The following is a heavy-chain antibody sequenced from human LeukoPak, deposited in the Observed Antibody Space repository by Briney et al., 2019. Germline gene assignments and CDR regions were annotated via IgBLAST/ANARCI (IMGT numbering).Heavy chain of an antibody. V-gene: IGHV3-66*02. Sequence: HGGSLRLSCAASGFTVSSNYMSWVRQAPGKGLEWVSVIYSGGSTYYADSVKGRFTISRDNSKNTLYLQMNSLRAEDTAVYYCAKDRGYCSGGSCYSAGFDPWGQGTLVTVSS. D-gene: IGHD2-15*01. J-gene: IGHJ5*02. CDR3: AKDRGYCSGGSCYSAGFDP. CDR1: GFTVSSNY. CDR2: IYSGGST.